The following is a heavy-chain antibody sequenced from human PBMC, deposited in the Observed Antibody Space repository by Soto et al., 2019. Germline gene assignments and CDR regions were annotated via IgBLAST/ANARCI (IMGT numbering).Heavy chain of an antibody. CDR2: ISYDGSNL. J-gene: IGHJ4*02. Sequence: GGSLRLSCAASGFTFNIYGMHWVRQAPDKGLEWVALISYDGSNLYYADSVKGRFTISRDNSKNTLFLQMNSLRADDTAVYYCAKDQASGQGSFDSWGQGTLVTVSS. V-gene: IGHV3-30*18. CDR3: AKDQASGQGSFDS. CDR1: GFTFNIYG.